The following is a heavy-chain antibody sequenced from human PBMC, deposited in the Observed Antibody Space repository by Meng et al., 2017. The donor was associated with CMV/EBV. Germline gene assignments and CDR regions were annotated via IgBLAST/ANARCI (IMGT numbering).Heavy chain of an antibody. J-gene: IGHJ5*02. D-gene: IGHD2-2*01. CDR1: GGSTSSSY. V-gene: IGHV4-4*07. CDR3: ARDLMNCSSTGCANWFDP. Sequence: CPALCKPSATLPLTCTCSGGSTSSSYWRWIRPPAGKGLEWIGRIYTSGSTNYNPSLKSRVTMSVDTSKNQFSLKLSSVTAADTAVYYCARDLMNCSSTGCANWFDPWGQGTLVTVSS. CDR2: IYTSGST.